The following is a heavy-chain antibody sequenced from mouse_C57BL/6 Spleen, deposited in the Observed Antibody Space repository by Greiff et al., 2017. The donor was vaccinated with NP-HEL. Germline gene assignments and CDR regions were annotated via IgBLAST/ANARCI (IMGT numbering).Heavy chain of an antibody. CDR2: ISYDGSN. J-gene: IGHJ1*03. V-gene: IGHV3-6*01. D-gene: IGHD2-1*01. CDR1: GYSITSGYY. Sequence: EVQLKESGPGLVKPSQSLSLTCSVTGYSITSGYYWNWIRQFPGNKLEWMGYISYDGSNNYNPSLKNRISITRDTSKNQFFLKLNSVTTEDTATYYCARIYYGNYVGYFDVWGTGTTVTVSS. CDR3: ARIYYGNYVGYFDV.